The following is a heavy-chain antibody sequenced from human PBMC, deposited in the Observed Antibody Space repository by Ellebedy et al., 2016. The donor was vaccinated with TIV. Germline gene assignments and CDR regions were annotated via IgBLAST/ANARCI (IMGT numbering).Heavy chain of an antibody. CDR1: GDSMSSRNLS. CDR2: IYSTWNK. D-gene: IGHD4-17*01. Sequence: MPSETLSLTCTVSGDSMSSRNLSWGWVRQAPGEGLQWIGIIYSTWNKYYNPSLTSRVTISVDTSKNQFSLKLGSVTAADTAIFYCARHSTVTTIGTWGQGALVTVSS. CDR3: ARHSTVTTIGT. V-gene: IGHV4-39*01. J-gene: IGHJ5*02.